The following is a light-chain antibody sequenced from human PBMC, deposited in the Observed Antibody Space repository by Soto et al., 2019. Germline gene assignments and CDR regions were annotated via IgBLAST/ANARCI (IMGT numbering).Light chain of an antibody. CDR2: GAS. V-gene: IGKV3-20*01. J-gene: IGKJ5*01. CDR1: QSVSSSY. Sequence: EIVLTQSPGTLSLSPGERATLSCRASQSVSSSYLAWYRQKPGQAPRLLIYGASSRATAIPDRFSGSGSGTGFTLTISRLEPEDFAMYYCQQYGSSVITFGQGTRLEIK. CDR3: QQYGSSVIT.